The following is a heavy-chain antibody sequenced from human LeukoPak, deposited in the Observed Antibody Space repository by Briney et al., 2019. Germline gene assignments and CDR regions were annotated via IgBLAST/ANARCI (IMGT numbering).Heavy chain of an antibody. Sequence: PSETLSLTCTVSGGSISSYYWSWIRQPAGKGLEWVGRIYTSGSTNYNPSLKSLVTMSVDTSKYQFSLKLSSVTAADTAVYYCARGAYSGYFLAWGQGTLVTVSS. V-gene: IGHV4-4*07. J-gene: IGHJ5*02. CDR1: GGSISSYY. CDR2: IYTSGST. D-gene: IGHD3-22*01. CDR3: ARGAYSGYFLA.